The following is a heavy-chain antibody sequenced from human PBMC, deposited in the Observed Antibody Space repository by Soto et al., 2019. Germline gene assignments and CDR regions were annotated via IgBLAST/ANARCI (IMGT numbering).Heavy chain of an antibody. CDR2: ISWDGGST. V-gene: IGHV3-43*01. D-gene: IGHD3-10*01. J-gene: IGHJ6*02. Sequence: GGSLRLSCAASGFTFDDYTMHWVRQAPGKGLEWVSLISWDGGSTYYADSVKGRFTISRDNSKNSPYLQMNSLRTEDTALYYCAKDIVTMVRGVIRGGSDYYYGMDVWGQGTTVTVSS. CDR3: AKDIVTMVRGVIRGGSDYYYGMDV. CDR1: GFTFDDYT.